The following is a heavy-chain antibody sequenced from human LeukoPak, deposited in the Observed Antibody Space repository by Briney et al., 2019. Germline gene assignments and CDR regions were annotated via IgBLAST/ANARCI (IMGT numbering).Heavy chain of an antibody. CDR1: GFTFSGYG. D-gene: IGHD5-18*01. J-gene: IGHJ4*02. Sequence: PGGSLRLSCAASGFTFSGYGIHWVRQAPGKGLEWVAFIRYGGSNKYYADSVKGRFTISRDNSKNTLYLQMNSLRAEDTAVYYCAKGAGYSYGYEVDCWGQGTLVTVSS. CDR3: AKGAGYSYGYEVDC. CDR2: IRYGGSNK. V-gene: IGHV3-30*02.